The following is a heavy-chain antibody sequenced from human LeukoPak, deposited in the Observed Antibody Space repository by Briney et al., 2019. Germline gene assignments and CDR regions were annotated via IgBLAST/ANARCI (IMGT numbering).Heavy chain of an antibody. CDR3: ARKCSGGSCYSVLEYAFDI. CDR2: ISSSCSYI. V-gene: IGHV3-21*01. D-gene: IGHD2-15*01. J-gene: IGHJ3*02. CDR1: GFTFSSYS. Sequence: GGSLRLSCAASGFTFSSYSMNWVRQAPGKGLEWVSSISSSCSYIYYADSVKGRFTISRDNAKNSLYLQMNSLRAEDTAVYYCARKCSGGSCYSVLEYAFDIWGQGTMVTVSS.